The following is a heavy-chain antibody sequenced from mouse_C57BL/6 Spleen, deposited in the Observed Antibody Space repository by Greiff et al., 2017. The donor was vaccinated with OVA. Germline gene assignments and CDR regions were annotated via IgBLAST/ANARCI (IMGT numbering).Heavy chain of an antibody. J-gene: IGHJ4*01. CDR2: IAPEDGET. V-gene: IGHV14-2*01. Sequence: EVQLQQSGAELVKPGASVKLSCTASGFNIKDYYMHWGKQRTEPGLEWIGRIAPEDGETKYAPKFQGKATLTADTSSNTAYLQLSSLTSEDTAVYYSARSSVSYAMDYWGQGTSVTVSS. CDR1: GFNIKDYY. CDR3: ARSSVSYAMDY.